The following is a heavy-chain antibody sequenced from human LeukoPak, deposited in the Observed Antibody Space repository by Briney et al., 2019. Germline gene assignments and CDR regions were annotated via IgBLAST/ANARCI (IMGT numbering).Heavy chain of an antibody. D-gene: IGHD2-21*01. CDR3: ATILPVNYYMDV. V-gene: IGHV4-59*01. J-gene: IGHJ6*03. CDR2: IYYDGHT. Sequence: TSETLSLTCTGSAGSISSSYWSWIRQPPGKGLEAIGYIYYDGHTNDNPSLKSRVTISVDTSKNQFTLKLSSVTAADTAVYYCATILPVNYYMDVWGKGTTVTVSS. CDR1: AGSISSSY.